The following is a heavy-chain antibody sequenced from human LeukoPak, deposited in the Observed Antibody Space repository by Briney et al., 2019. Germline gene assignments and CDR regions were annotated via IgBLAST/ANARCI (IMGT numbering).Heavy chain of an antibody. CDR1: GFTFSDYA. J-gene: IGHJ4*02. CDR3: ARAKNKNMATVIDY. D-gene: IGHD5-24*01. CDR2: ISYDGRSK. V-gene: IGHV3-30*04. Sequence: PGGSLRLSCAASGFTFSDYALHWVRQTPGKGLEWLTLISYDGRSKYYADSVRGRFTVSRDNSKNTLYLQMNAVRPEDTAVYYCARAKNKNMATVIDYWGQGTLVTVSS.